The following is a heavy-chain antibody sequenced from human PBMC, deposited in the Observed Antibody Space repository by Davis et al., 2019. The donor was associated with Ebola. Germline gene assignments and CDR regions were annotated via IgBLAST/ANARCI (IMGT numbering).Heavy chain of an antibody. Sequence: SVKVSCKASGFTFTSSAVQWVRQARGQRLEWIGWIVVGSGNTNYAQKFQERVTITRDMSTSTAYMELSSLRSEDTAVYYCAADIVVVPAAALGWGQGTLVTVSS. J-gene: IGHJ4*02. CDR2: IVVGSGNT. V-gene: IGHV1-58*01. CDR1: GFTFTSSA. CDR3: AADIVVVPAAALG. D-gene: IGHD2-2*01.